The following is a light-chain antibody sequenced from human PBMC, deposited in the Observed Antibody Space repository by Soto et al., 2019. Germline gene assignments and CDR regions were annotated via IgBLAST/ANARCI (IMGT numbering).Light chain of an antibody. Sequence: EVVMTQSPATLSVSPGERATLSCRTSQNVYNNLAWYLQKPGQAPRLLLSAASTRATGIPARFSGSGSGTEFTLTINSLQSEDFAGYYCQQYTSWPLTFGGGTKVEIK. J-gene: IGKJ4*01. CDR3: QQYTSWPLT. V-gene: IGKV3D-15*01. CDR1: QNVYNN. CDR2: AAS.